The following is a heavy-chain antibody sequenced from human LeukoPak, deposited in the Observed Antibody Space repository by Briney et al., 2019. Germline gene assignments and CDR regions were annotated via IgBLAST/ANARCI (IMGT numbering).Heavy chain of an antibody. V-gene: IGHV3-21*01. Sequence: GGSLRLSCAASGFTFSNYNMNWVRQAPGKGLEWVSSISSSSSYIYYADSVKGRFTISRDNAKNSLYLQMNSLRAGDTAVYYCARAAYSSTWYSRYFDLWGRGTLVTVSS. CDR2: ISSSSSYI. D-gene: IGHD6-13*01. J-gene: IGHJ2*01. CDR3: ARAAYSSTWYSRYFDL. CDR1: GFTFSNYN.